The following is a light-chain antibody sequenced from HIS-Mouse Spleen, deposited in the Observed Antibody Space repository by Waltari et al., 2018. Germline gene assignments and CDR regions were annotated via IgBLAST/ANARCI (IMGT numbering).Light chain of an antibody. J-gene: IGLJ3*02. Sequence: NFMLTQPHSVSESPGKTVTISCTRSSGSIASNYVQWYQQRPGSAPTTVIDEDNQRPSGGPDRFSGSIDSSSHSASLTISGLKTEDEADYYCQSYDSSNLVFGGGTKLTVL. V-gene: IGLV6-57*04. CDR1: SGSIASNY. CDR3: QSYDSSNLV. CDR2: EDN.